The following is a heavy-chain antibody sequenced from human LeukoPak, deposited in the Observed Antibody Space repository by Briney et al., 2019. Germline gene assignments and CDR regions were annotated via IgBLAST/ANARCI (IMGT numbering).Heavy chain of an antibody. Sequence: GGSLRLSCAASGFTFSSYAMTWVRQAPGKGLEWVSAIGTGGATTYYSDSVQGRFTISRDNSKKMLFLQMNSLRAEDTAIYYCAKGVYALVRGAVVDYWGQGTLVTVSS. CDR1: GFTFSSYA. CDR2: IGTGGATT. J-gene: IGHJ4*02. V-gene: IGHV3-23*01. CDR3: AKGVYALVRGAVVDY. D-gene: IGHD3-10*01.